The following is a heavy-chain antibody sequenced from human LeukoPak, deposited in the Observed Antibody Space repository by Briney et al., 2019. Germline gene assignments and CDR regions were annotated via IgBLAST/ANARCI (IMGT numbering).Heavy chain of an antibody. CDR1: GGSIGSGGYY. CDR2: TFYSGST. J-gene: IGHJ3*02. V-gene: IGHV4-31*03. Sequence: SQTLSLTCTVSGGSIGSGGYYWSWIHQHPGKGLEWIGNTFYSGSTYYNPSLKSRVTISVDTSKNQFSLKLRSVTAADTAVYYCARGSSSWYGNDAFDIWGQGTMVTVSS. CDR3: ARGSSSWYGNDAFDI. D-gene: IGHD6-13*01.